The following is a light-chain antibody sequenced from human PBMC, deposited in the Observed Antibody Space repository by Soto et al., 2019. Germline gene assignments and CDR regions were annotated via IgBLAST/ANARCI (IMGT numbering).Light chain of an antibody. CDR1: QSVLYNSNNKNY. V-gene: IGKV4-1*01. J-gene: IGKJ3*01. CDR2: WAS. Sequence: DTVMTQSPDSLAVSLGERATINCKSSQSVLYNSNNKNYLAWYQQKPGQPPKLLISWASTRESGVPYRFSGSGSGTDFTLTISNLQAEDVAVYYCQQYYSTPSFGPGTKVDI. CDR3: QQYYSTPS.